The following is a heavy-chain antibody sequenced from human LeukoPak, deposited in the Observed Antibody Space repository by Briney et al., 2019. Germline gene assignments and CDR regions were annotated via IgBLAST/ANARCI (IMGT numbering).Heavy chain of an antibody. J-gene: IGHJ6*02. V-gene: IGHV3-30*18. CDR3: AKYGPDHLANRGGDCGKNYYYGMHV. CDR1: GLTFSSYG. D-gene: IGHD2-21*02. Sequence: GGSLRLSCAASGLTFSSYGMNWVRQAPGKGLEWVAIISYDGNNKYYADSVKGRFTISRDNSKNTLYLQMNSLRAEDTAVYYCAKYGPDHLANRGGDCGKNYYYGMHVWGQGTTVTVSS. CDR2: ISYDGNNK.